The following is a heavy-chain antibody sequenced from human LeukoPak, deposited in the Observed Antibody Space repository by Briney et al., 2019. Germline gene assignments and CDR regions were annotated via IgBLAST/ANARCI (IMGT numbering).Heavy chain of an antibody. CDR2: ISSSGSTI. Sequence: VGSLRLSCAASGFTFSSYEMNWVRQAPGKGLEWVSYISSSGSTIYYADSVKGRFTISRDNAKNSLYLQMNSLRAEDTAVYYCARDRGPCVFDYWGQGTLVTVSS. J-gene: IGHJ4*02. V-gene: IGHV3-48*03. CDR3: ARDRGPCVFDY. CDR1: GFTFSSYE.